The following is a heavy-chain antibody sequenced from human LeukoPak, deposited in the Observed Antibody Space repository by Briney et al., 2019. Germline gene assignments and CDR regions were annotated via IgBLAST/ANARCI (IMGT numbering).Heavy chain of an antibody. CDR3: ARGDSFPDYYDSRGYYYFLY. Sequence: ASVKVSCKASGGTFSSYAISWVRQAPGQGLEWMGGIIPIFGTANYAQKFQGRVTITADESTSTAYMELSSLGSEDTAVYYCARGDSFPDYYDSRGYYYFLYWGQGTLVTVSS. D-gene: IGHD3-22*01. J-gene: IGHJ4*02. V-gene: IGHV1-69*13. CDR2: IIPIFGTA. CDR1: GGTFSSYA.